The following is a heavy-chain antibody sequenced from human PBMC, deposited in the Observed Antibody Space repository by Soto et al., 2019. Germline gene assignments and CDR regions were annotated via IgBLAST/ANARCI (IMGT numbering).Heavy chain of an antibody. J-gene: IGHJ5*02. Sequence: SETLSLTCTVSGGSISSYYWSWIRQPPGKGLEWIGYIYYSGSTNYNPSLKSRVTISVDTSKNQFSLTLSSVTAADTAVYYCVRVKSRGDVYCSSTSCYTREYNSFDPWGQGTLVAVS. CDR2: IYYSGST. V-gene: IGHV4-59*01. CDR3: VRVKSRGDVYCSSTSCYTREYNSFDP. D-gene: IGHD2-2*02. CDR1: GGSISSYY.